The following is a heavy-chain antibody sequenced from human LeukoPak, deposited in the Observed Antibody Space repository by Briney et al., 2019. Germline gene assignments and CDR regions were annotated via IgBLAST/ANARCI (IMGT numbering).Heavy chain of an antibody. CDR1: GFTFSSYE. CDR3: ARDRVYGSSTSCAYYFDY. J-gene: IGHJ4*02. Sequence: PGGSLRLSCAVSGFTFSSYEMNWVRQAPGKGLEWLSYITSSGSTIYYADSVKGRFTISRDNAKNSLYLQMNSLRAEDTAIYYCARDRVYGSSTSCAYYFDYWGQGPLVTVSS. CDR2: ITSSGSTI. D-gene: IGHD2-2*01. V-gene: IGHV3-48*03.